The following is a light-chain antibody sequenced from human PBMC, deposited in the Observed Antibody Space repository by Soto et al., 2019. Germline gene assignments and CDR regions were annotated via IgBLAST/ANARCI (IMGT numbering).Light chain of an antibody. Sequence: QAVVTQPPSASGSPGQSVTISCTGTSSDVGVYNYVSWYQQHPGKAPKLMIYEVSKRPSGVPDRFSGSKSGNTASLTVSGLQAEDEADYYCSSFAGNNNLVFGGGTKLPS. J-gene: IGLJ2*01. CDR2: EVS. CDR3: SSFAGNNNLV. CDR1: SSDVGVYNY. V-gene: IGLV2-8*01.